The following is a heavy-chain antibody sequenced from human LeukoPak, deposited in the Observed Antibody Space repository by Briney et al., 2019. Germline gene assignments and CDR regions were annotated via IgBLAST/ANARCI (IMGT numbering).Heavy chain of an antibody. J-gene: IGHJ6*03. CDR3: AREGSGFYLYCYMHV. CDR2: ISTVSTYT. V-gene: IGHV3-21*01. Sequence: GGSLRLSCAASGFSFTEYSMTWVRQAPGKGLEWVSSISTVSTYTFYSDSAKGRFTITRDNAKNTLYLQMSSLSAEDTGVYYCAREGSGFYLYCYMHVWGRGTTVTVSS. D-gene: IGHD6-25*01. CDR1: GFSFTEYS.